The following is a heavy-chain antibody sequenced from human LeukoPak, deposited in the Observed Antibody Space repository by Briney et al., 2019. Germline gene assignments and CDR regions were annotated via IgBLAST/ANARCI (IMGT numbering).Heavy chain of an antibody. CDR3: ASPQYCSGGSCHYYYGMDV. D-gene: IGHD2-15*01. J-gene: IGHJ6*02. CDR1: GFTFSNAW. V-gene: IGHV4-39*01. Sequence: GSLRLSCAASGFTFSNAWMNWVRQPPGKGLEWIGSIYYSGSTYYNPSLKSRVTISVDTSKNQFSLKLSSVTAADTAVYYCASPQYCSGGSCHYYYGMDVWGQGTTVTVSS. CDR2: IYYSGST.